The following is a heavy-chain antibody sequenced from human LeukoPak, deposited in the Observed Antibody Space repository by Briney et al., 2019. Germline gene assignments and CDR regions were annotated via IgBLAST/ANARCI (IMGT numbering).Heavy chain of an antibody. CDR3: AIGPYCDGITCQSFFDY. V-gene: IGHV3-7*01. Sequence: GGSLRLSCAASGFTFSMYWITRVRQAPGKGLEWVANIKQDGSEKYYVDSVRGRFTISRDNAKNSVDLQMNSLRVEDTAVYYCAIGPYCDGITCQSFFDYWGQGALVTVSS. J-gene: IGHJ4*02. CDR2: IKQDGSEK. CDR1: GFTFSMYW. D-gene: IGHD2-21*01.